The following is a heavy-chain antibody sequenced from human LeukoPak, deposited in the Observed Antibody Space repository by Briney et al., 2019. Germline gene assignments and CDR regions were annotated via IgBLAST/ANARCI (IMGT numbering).Heavy chain of an antibody. V-gene: IGHV1-8*03. CDR3: ARLNSGTIGNFDI. CDR2: MNPNSGNT. CDR1: GYTFTSYD. Sequence: ASVKVSCKASGYTFTSYDINWVRQATGQGLEWMGWMNPNSGNTGCAQKFQGRVTITRNTSISTAYMELSSLRSEDTAVYYCARLNSGTIGNFDIWGQGTMVTVSS. J-gene: IGHJ3*02. D-gene: IGHD1-1*01.